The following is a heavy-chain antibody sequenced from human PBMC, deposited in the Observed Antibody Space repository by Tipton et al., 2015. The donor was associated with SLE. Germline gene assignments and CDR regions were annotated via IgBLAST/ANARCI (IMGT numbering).Heavy chain of an antibody. CDR3: ARISPRTPHAFDI. D-gene: IGHD2-15*01. V-gene: IGHV4-61*02. Sequence: TLSLTCTVSGGSISSGGYYWGWIRQHPGKGLGWIGRIYTSGSNNYNPSLKSRVTMSVDTSKNQFSLKLSSVTAADTAVYYCARISPRTPHAFDIWGQGTMVTVSS. CDR2: IYTSGSN. CDR1: GGSISSGGYY. J-gene: IGHJ3*02.